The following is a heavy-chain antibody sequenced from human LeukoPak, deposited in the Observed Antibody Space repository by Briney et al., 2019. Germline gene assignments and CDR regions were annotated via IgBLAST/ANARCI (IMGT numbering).Heavy chain of an antibody. V-gene: IGHV4-34*01. Sequence: PSETLSLTCAVYGGSFSGYYWSWIRQPPGKGLEWIGEINHSGSTNYNPSLKSRVTISVDTSKNQFSLKLSSVTAADTAVYYCARDFTYYYDSSGNPNDAFDIWGQGTMVTVSS. CDR1: GGSFSGYY. D-gene: IGHD3-22*01. CDR2: INHSGST. CDR3: ARDFTYYYDSSGNPNDAFDI. J-gene: IGHJ3*02.